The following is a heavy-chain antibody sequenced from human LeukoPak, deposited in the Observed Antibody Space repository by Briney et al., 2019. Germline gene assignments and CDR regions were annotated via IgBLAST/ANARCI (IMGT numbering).Heavy chain of an antibody. V-gene: IGHV1-69*01. CDR3: ARDVSGAYAFDS. J-gene: IGHJ4*02. CDR1: GGTFSNYG. CDR2: INPIFGTA. Sequence: GSSVKVSCKASGGTFSNYGISWVRQAPGQGLEWMGGINPIFGTANSAQKFQGRVTITADESRNTAYMELSSLRSEDTAVYYCARDVSGAYAFDSWGQGALVTVSS. D-gene: IGHD4-17*01.